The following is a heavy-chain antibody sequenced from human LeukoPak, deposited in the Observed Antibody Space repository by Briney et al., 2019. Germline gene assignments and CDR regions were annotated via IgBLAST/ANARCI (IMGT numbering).Heavy chain of an antibody. CDR1: GYTFTSYG. CDR3: ARAGSGSEDWFDP. Sequence: ASLKVSCKASGYTFTSYGISWVRQAPGQGLEWMGWINPNSGGTNYAQKFQGWVTMTRDTSISTAYMELSRLRSDDTAVYYCARAGSGSEDWFDPWGQGTLVTVSS. J-gene: IGHJ5*02. D-gene: IGHD3-10*01. CDR2: INPNSGGT. V-gene: IGHV1-2*04.